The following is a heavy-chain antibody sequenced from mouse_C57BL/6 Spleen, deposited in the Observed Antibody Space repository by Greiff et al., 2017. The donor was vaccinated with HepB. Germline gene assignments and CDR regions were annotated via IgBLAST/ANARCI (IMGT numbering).Heavy chain of an antibody. CDR3: ARDSEGFAY. Sequence: EVKLVESGGGLVQPGGSLKLSCAASGFTFSDYGMAWVRQAPRKGPEWVAFISNLAYSIYYADTVTGRFTISRENAKNTLYLEMSSLRSEDTAMYYCARDSEGFAYWGQGTLVTVSA. J-gene: IGHJ3*01. D-gene: IGHD6-1*01. CDR2: ISNLAYSI. V-gene: IGHV5-15*01. CDR1: GFTFSDYG.